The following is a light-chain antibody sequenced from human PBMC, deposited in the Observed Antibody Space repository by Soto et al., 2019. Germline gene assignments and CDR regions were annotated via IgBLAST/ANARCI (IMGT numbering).Light chain of an antibody. CDR1: SSDVGSYNL. CDR2: DVN. CDR3: CSYAGSSTVV. Sequence: QSALTQPASVSGSPGQSITISCTGTSSDVGSYNLVSWYQQHPGKAPKLTIYDVNNRPSGVSNRFSGSKSGNTASLTISGLQAEDEADYYCCSYAGSSTVVFGGGTKQTVL. J-gene: IGLJ2*01. V-gene: IGLV2-23*02.